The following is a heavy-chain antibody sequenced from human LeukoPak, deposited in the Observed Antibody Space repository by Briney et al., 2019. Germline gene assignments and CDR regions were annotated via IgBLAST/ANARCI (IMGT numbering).Heavy chain of an antibody. Sequence: PGGSLRLSCAASGFTFSSYAMSWVRQAPGKGLEWVSVIYSGGSTYYADSVKGRFTISRDNSKNTLYLQMNSLRAEDTAVYYCARLNVGYSRSWYLDPWGQGTLVTVSS. D-gene: IGHD6-13*01. V-gene: IGHV3-66*01. CDR1: GFTFSSYA. J-gene: IGHJ5*02. CDR3: ARLNVGYSRSWYLDP. CDR2: IYSGGST.